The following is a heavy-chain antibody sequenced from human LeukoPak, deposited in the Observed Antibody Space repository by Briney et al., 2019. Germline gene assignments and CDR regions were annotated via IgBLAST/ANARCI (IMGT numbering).Heavy chain of an antibody. CDR3: ARRQYGSGSPLYY. J-gene: IGHJ4*02. V-gene: IGHV1-8*03. D-gene: IGHD3-10*01. CDR2: MNPNSGNT. CDR1: GYTFTSYD. Sequence: ASVKVSCKASGYTFTSYDINWVRQTTGQGLEWMGWMNPNSGNTGYAQKFQGRVTITGNTSITTAYMELSGLRPEDTAVYYCARRQYGSGSPLYYWGQGTLVTVSS.